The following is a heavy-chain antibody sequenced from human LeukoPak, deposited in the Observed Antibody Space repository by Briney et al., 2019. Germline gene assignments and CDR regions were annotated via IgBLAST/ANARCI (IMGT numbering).Heavy chain of an antibody. CDR2: INPNSGGT. CDR1: GYTFTGYY. J-gene: IGHJ4*02. Sequence: GASVKVSCKASGYTFTGYYMHWVRQAPGQGLEWMGWINPNSGGTNYAQKFQGRVTMTRDTSISTAYLELSRLRSDDTAVYYCAYCTNGVCYHFDYWGQGTLVTVSS. V-gene: IGHV1-2*02. CDR3: AYCTNGVCYHFDY. D-gene: IGHD2-8*01.